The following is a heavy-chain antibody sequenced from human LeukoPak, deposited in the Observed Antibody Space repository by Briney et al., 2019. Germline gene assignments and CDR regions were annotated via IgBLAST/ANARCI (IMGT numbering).Heavy chain of an antibody. D-gene: IGHD5-18*01. CDR2: ISAYNGNT. CDR3: ARDVDTAMVTYGLFDY. V-gene: IGHV1-18*04. J-gene: IGHJ4*02. Sequence: ASVKVSCKASGYTFTSYGISWVRQAPGQGLEWMGWISAYNGNTNYAQKLQGRVTMTTDTSTSTAYMELRSLRSDDTAVYYCARDVDTAMVTYGLFDYWGQGTLVTVSS. CDR1: GYTFTSYG.